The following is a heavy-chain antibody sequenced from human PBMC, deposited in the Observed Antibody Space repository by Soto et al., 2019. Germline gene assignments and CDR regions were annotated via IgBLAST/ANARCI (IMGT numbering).Heavy chain of an antibody. Sequence: QVQLQQWGAGLLKPSETLSLTCAVYGGSFSGYYWSWIRQPPGKGLEWIGEINHSGSTNYNPSLKSRVTISVDTSKNQFSRKLSSVTAADTAVYYCASYYGDNPTWFAPWGQGTLVTVSS. D-gene: IGHD4-17*01. V-gene: IGHV4-34*01. CDR3: ASYYGDNPTWFAP. CDR1: GGSFSGYY. CDR2: INHSGST. J-gene: IGHJ5*02.